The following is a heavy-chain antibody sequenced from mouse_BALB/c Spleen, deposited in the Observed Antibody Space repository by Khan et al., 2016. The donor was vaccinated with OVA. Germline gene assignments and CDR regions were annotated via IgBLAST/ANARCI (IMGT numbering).Heavy chain of an antibody. V-gene: IGHV5-15*02. Sequence: EVELVESGGGLVQPGGSRKLSCAASGFTFIDYGMAWVRQTPGKGPEWIAFISSVAYSIYYADTVTGRFTISRANAKNTLYLKMSSLRSDDTAMYYCARGGFAYWGQGTLVTVSA. CDR2: ISSVAYSI. J-gene: IGHJ3*01. CDR3: ARGGFAY. CDR1: GFTFIDYG.